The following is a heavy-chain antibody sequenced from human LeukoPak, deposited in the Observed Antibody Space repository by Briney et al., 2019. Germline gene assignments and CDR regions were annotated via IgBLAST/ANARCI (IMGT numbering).Heavy chain of an antibody. J-gene: IGHJ5*02. CDR3: AREGAAAEDVNWFDP. CDR2: INPNSGGT. CDR1: GYTFTGYY. Sequence: GASVKVSCEASGYTFTGYYMHWVRQAPGQGLEWMGWINPNSGGTHYAQKFQDRVTMTRDTSISTAYMELNSLRSDDTAVYYCAREGAAAEDVNWFDPWGQGTLVTVSS. V-gene: IGHV1-2*02. D-gene: IGHD6-25*01.